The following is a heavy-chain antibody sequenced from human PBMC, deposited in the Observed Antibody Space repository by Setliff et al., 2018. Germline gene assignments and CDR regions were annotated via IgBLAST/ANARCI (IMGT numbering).Heavy chain of an antibody. CDR2: ISAYSGNT. J-gene: IGHJ4*02. V-gene: IGHV1-18*01. D-gene: IGHD5-18*01. CDR3: ATFRGYTYGYDY. CDR1: GGTFISVG. Sequence: ASVKVSCKASGGTFISVGISWVRQAPGQGLEWMGWISAYSGNTNYAQKFQGRVTMTTDASTNTAYMELRSLGSDDTAVYYCATFRGYTYGYDYWGQGTLVTVSS.